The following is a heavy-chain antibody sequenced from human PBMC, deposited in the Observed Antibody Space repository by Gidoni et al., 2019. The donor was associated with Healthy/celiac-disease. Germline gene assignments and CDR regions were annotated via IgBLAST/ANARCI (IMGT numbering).Heavy chain of an antibody. V-gene: IGHV1-24*01. CDR3: ATWDSSGSYYYYGMDV. CDR2: FDPEDGET. CDR1: GYTLTEIS. Sequence: QVQLVQSGAAVKKPGASVKVSCKVSGYTLTEISMHWVRQAPGKGLEWMGGFDPEDGETIYAQKFQGRVTMTEDTSTDTAYMELSSLRSEDTAVYYCATWDSSGSYYYYGMDVWGQGTTVTVSS. J-gene: IGHJ6*02. D-gene: IGHD6-19*01.